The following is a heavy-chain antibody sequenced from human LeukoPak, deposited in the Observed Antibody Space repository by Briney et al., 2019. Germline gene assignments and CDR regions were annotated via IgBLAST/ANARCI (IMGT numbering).Heavy chain of an antibody. Sequence: PSATLSLTCVVSGGSLSGNYWGWIRQPPGKGLEWIGEINHSGSTNYNPSLKSRVTISVDTSKNQFSLKLSSVTAADTAVYYCARGGGSSWPFDYWGQGTLVTVSS. CDR1: GGSLSGNY. J-gene: IGHJ4*02. CDR2: INHSGST. V-gene: IGHV4-34*01. CDR3: ARGGGSSWPFDY. D-gene: IGHD6-13*01.